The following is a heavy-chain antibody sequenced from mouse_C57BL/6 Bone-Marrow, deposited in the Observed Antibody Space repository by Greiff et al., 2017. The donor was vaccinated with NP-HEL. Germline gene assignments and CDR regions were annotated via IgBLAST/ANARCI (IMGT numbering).Heavy chain of an antibody. Sequence: VQLVESGAELVRPGTSVKVSCKASGYAFTNYLIEWVKQRPGQGLEWIGVINPGSGGTNYNEKFKGKATLTADKSSSTAYMQLSSLTSEDSAVYFCARKGPYSNYAMDYWGQGTSVTVSS. D-gene: IGHD2-5*01. V-gene: IGHV1-54*01. CDR2: INPGSGGT. CDR3: ARKGPYSNYAMDY. CDR1: GYAFTNYL. J-gene: IGHJ4*01.